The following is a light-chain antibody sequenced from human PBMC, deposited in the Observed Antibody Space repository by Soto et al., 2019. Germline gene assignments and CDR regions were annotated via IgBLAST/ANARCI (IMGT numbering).Light chain of an antibody. Sequence: QSALTQPASVSGSHGQSITISCTGTSSDVGGYNYVSWYQQHPVKAPKLMIYDVSNRPSGVSNRFSGSKSGNTASLTISGLQAEDEADYYCSSYTISSTYVFGTGTKVTV. V-gene: IGLV2-14*01. CDR3: SSYTISSTYV. CDR2: DVS. J-gene: IGLJ1*01. CDR1: SSDVGGYNY.